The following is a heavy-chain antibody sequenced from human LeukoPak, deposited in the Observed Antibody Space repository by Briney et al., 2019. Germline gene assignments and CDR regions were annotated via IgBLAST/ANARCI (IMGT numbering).Heavy chain of an antibody. CDR3: ARDGSLPDY. V-gene: IGHV3-74*01. Sequence: GGSLRLSCAASGLTFSSYWMHWVRHAPGKGLVWVSRIDSDGTTSYADSVKGRFTISRDNAKNTLYLRMNSLRAEDTAVYYCARDGSLPDYWGQGTLVTVSS. CDR2: IDSDGTT. J-gene: IGHJ4*02. CDR1: GLTFSSYW.